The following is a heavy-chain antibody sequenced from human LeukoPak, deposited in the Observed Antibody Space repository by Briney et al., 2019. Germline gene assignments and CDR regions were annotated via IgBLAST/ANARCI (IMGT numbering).Heavy chain of an antibody. V-gene: IGHV3-23*01. D-gene: IGHD3-22*01. Sequence: GGSLRLSCAASGFTFSRSAMTWVRQGPGTGLEFVASIIYSGGATYYADSVKGRFTISRDNSKNTLYLQMNSLRAEDAALYYCAKDGLYYDGSEHVYYFDSWGQGTLVTVSS. CDR1: GFTFSRSA. CDR3: AKDGLYYDGSEHVYYFDS. CDR2: IIYSGGAT. J-gene: IGHJ4*02.